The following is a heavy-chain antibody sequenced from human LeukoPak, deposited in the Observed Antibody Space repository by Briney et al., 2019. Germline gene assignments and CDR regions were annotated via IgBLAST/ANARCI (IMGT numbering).Heavy chain of an antibody. J-gene: IGHJ6*02. CDR1: GGSISSYY. V-gene: IGHV4-59*12. CDR3: ARGPVINGMDV. D-gene: IGHD4-11*01. CDR2: IYHRGSN. Sequence: SETLSLTCTVSGGSISSYYWSWIREARGKGVEWIGYIYHRGSNYYNPSLKRRVSISVDRYKKQISLKLSSLTAADTAVYYCARGPVINGMDVWGQGTTVTVSS.